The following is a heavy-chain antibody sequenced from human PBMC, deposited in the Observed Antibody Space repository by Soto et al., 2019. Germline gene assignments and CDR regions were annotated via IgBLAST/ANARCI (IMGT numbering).Heavy chain of an antibody. J-gene: IGHJ3*02. V-gene: IGHV3-15*01. CDR2: IKSKTDGGTT. CDR3: TTYIVVVVAATRDDAFDI. CDR1: GFTFSNAW. Sequence: GGSLRLSCAASGFTFSNAWMSWVRQAPGKGLEWVGRIKSKTDGGTTDYAAPVKGRFTISRDDSKNTLYLQMNSLKTEDTALYYCTTYIVVVVAATRDDAFDIWGQGTMVTVSS. D-gene: IGHD2-15*01.